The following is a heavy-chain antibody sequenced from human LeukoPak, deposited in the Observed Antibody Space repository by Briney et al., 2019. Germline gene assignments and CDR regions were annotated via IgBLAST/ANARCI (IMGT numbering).Heavy chain of an antibody. Sequence: ASVKVSCKASGYTFTSYYMHWVRQAPGQGLEWMGIINPSGGSTSYAQKFQGRVTMTRDMSTSTDYMELSSLRSEDTAVYYCARDNSVEDSAWWFDPWGRATLVTVSS. CDR1: GYTFTSYY. J-gene: IGHJ5*02. CDR3: ARDNSVEDSAWWFDP. D-gene: IGHD1-26*01. CDR2: INPSGGST. V-gene: IGHV1-46*01.